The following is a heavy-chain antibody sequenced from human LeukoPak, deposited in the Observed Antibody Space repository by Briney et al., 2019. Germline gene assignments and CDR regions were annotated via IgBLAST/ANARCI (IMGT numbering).Heavy chain of an antibody. CDR1: EGTFSSYA. J-gene: IGHJ4*02. Sequence: GASVKVSCKASEGTFSSYAISWVRQAPGQGLEWMGRIIPILGIANYAQKFQGRVTITADKSTSTAYMELSSLRSEDTAVYYCARDKSWFGEDYFDYWGQGTLVTVSS. V-gene: IGHV1-69*04. CDR2: IIPILGIA. CDR3: ARDKSWFGEDYFDY. D-gene: IGHD3-10*01.